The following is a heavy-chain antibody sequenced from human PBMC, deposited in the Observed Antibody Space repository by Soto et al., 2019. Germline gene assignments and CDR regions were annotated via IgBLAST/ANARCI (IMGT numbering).Heavy chain of an antibody. CDR3: ARAPGVATMLGWFDP. V-gene: IGHV1-69*02. CDR1: GGTFSSYT. Sequence: QVQLVQSGAEVKKPGSSVKVSCKASGGTFSSYTISWVRQAPGQGLEWMGRIIPILGIANYAQKFQGRVTITADKSTSTAYMELSSLRSEDTAVYYCARAPGVATMLGWFDPWGQGTLVTVSS. CDR2: IIPILGIA. J-gene: IGHJ5*02. D-gene: IGHD5-12*01.